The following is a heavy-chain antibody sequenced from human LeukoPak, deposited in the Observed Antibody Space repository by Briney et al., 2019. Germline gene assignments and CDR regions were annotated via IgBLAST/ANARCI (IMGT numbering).Heavy chain of an antibody. V-gene: IGHV3-23*01. CDR3: APTPGSCYSYHCGY. CDR2: ISGSGGST. Sequence: GGSLRLSCAASGFTFSSYAMSWVRQAPGKGLEWVSAISGSGGSTYHADSVKGRFTISRDNSKNTLYLQMNSPRAEDTAVYYCAPTPGSCYSYHCGYWGQGTLVTVSS. J-gene: IGHJ4*02. CDR1: GFTFSSYA. D-gene: IGHD2-15*01.